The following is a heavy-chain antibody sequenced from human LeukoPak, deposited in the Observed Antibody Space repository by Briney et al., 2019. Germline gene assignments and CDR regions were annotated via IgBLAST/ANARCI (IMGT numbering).Heavy chain of an antibody. J-gene: IGHJ4*02. V-gene: IGHV4-4*07. D-gene: IGHD6-19*01. CDR2: VYSGGT. CDR3: ARVTSPSGYSSGKLIFDY. Sequence: PETLSLTCTVSGGSISSYYWSWIRQPAGKGLEWIGRVYSGGTKVNPSLKNRVTMSVDTSKNQFSLNLNSVTAGDTAVYYCARVTSPSGYSSGKLIFDYWGQGTLVTVSS. CDR1: GGSISSYY.